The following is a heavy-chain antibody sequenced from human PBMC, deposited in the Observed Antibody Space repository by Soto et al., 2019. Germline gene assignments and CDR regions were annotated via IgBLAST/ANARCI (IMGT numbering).Heavy chain of an antibody. V-gene: IGHV1-8*01. Sequence: ASVKVSCKASGYTFTSYDINWVRQATGQGLEWMGWMNPNSGNTGYAQKFQGRVTMTRNTSISTAYMELSSLRSEDTAVYYCARGTSYYDFWSGLPTSFGYWGQGTLVTVSS. J-gene: IGHJ4*02. CDR2: MNPNSGNT. CDR3: ARGTSYYDFWSGLPTSFGY. CDR1: GYTFTSYD. D-gene: IGHD3-3*01.